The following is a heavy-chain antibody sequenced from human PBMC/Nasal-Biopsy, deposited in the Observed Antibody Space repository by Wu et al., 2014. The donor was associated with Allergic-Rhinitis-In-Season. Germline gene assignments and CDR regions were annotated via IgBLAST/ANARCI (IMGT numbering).Heavy chain of an antibody. Sequence: LRLSCAASGFTFSNYWMHWVRQTPGKGLVWVSRIDNDGSVTVYADSVKGRFTISRDNAKNSLYLQMNSLRDEDTAVYYCASDVTPQGDNSVYSPYFDHWGQGALVTVSS. CDR2: IDNDGSVT. CDR1: GFTFSNYW. CDR3: ASDVTPQGDNSVYSPYFDH. D-gene: IGHD3-22*01. J-gene: IGHJ4*02. V-gene: IGHV3-74*01.